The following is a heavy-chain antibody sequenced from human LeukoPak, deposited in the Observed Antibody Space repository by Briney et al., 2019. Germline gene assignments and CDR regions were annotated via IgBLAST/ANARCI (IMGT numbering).Heavy chain of an antibody. CDR3: ARGTVTTYLDY. J-gene: IGHJ4*02. Sequence: GGSLRLSCAASGFTFSSYSMNWVRQAPGKGLEWVSSISSSSSYIYYADSVKGRVTISRDNAKNSLYLQMNSLRAEDTAVYYCARGTVTTYLDYWGQGPLVTVSS. D-gene: IGHD4-17*01. CDR1: GFTFSSYS. V-gene: IGHV3-21*01. CDR2: ISSSSSYI.